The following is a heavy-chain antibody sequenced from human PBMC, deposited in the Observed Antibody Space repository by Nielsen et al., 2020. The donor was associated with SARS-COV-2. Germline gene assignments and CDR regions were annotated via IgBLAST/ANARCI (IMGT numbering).Heavy chain of an antibody. V-gene: IGHV3-48*03. CDR2: ISSSGSTI. J-gene: IGHJ6*02. CDR1: GFTFSSYE. D-gene: IGHD5-24*01. CDR3: ARGPLDGYKGQYYYYGMDV. Sequence: GESLKISCAASGFTFSSYEMNWVRQAPGKGLEWVSYISSSGSTIYYADSVKGRFTISRDNAKNSLYLQMNSLRAEDTAVYYCARGPLDGYKGQYYYYGMDVWGQGTTVTVSS.